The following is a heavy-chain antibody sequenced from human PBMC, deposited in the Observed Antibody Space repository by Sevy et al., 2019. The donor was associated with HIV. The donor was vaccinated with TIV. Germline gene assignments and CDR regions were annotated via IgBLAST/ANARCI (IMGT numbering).Heavy chain of an antibody. V-gene: IGHV1-18*01. D-gene: IGHD3-10*01. J-gene: IGHJ5*02. CDR1: GYTFSSYG. Sequence: ASVKVSCKASGYTFSSYGISWVRQAPGQGLEWMGWIGAYNGNRKYAQNLQVRVTMTTDTSTSTAYMELRSLRSDDTAVYFCARLSTARGKSNWFDPWGQGTLVTVSS. CDR3: ARLSTARGKSNWFDP. CDR2: IGAYNGNR.